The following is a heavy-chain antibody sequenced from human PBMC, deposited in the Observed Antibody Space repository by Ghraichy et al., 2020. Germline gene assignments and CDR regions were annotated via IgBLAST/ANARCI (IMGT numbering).Heavy chain of an antibody. D-gene: IGHD3-16*01. V-gene: IGHV3-74*01. J-gene: IGHJ6*02. CDR2: INNDGSST. CDR1: GFTYSSYW. CDR3: ARDADGLGPPMDV. Sequence: GGSLRLSCAASGFTYSSYWMLWVRQAPGKGLVWVSRINNDGSSTTYADSVKGRLTISRDNAKNTLYLQMNSLRAEDTAVYHCARDADGLGPPMDVWGQGTTVIVSS.